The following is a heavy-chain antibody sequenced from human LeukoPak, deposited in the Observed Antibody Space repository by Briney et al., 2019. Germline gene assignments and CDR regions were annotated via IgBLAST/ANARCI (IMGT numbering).Heavy chain of an antibody. D-gene: IGHD3-22*01. Sequence: AEGSLRLSCAASGFTFSDYYMSWIRQAPGKGLEWVSYISSSGSTIYYADSVKGRFTISRDNAKNSLYLQMNSLRAEDTAVYYCASSHRITMIPFDYWGQGTLVTVSS. V-gene: IGHV3-11*01. CDR1: GFTFSDYY. J-gene: IGHJ4*02. CDR2: ISSSGSTI. CDR3: ASSHRITMIPFDY.